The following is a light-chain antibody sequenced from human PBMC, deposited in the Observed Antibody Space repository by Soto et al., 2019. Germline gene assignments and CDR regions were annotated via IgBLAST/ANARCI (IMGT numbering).Light chain of an antibody. J-gene: IGLJ3*02. Sequence: QSALTQPASVSGSPGQSITISCTGTSSDVGGYNYVSWYQQHPGKAPKLMIYEVTNRPSGVSIRFSGSKSGSAASLTISGLQAEDEADYYCSSYSSISHWVFGGGTKLTVL. CDR2: EVT. CDR1: SSDVGGYNY. CDR3: SSYSSISHWV. V-gene: IGLV2-14*01.